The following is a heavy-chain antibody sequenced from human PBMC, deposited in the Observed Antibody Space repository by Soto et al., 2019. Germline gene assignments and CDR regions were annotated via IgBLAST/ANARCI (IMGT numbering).Heavy chain of an antibody. J-gene: IGHJ6*02. CDR3: ARASRRSGGYDSGYYYGMDV. Sequence: QVQLQESGPGLVKPSQTLSLTCTVSGGSISSGDYYWSWIRQPPGKGLEWIGYIYYSGNTYYNPSLERRVNIAVDTSKNQSSLKLSSVTASDSAVSYGARASRRSGGYDSGYYYGMDVWGQGTTVTVSS. CDR1: GGSISSGDYY. V-gene: IGHV4-30-4*01. CDR2: IYYSGNT. D-gene: IGHD5-12*01.